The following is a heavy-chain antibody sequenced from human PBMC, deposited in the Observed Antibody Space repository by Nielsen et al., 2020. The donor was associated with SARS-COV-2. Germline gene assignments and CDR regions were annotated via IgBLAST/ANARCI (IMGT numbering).Heavy chain of an antibody. D-gene: IGHD2-2*01. CDR1: GFTFSSYA. V-gene: IGHV3-30*04. CDR3: ARDPTPRTQYCSSTSCYDAGVGYFDY. CDR2: ISYDGSNK. Sequence: GGSLRLSCAASGFTFSSYAMHWVRQAPGKGLEWVAVISYDGSNKYYADSVKGRFTISRDNSKNTLYLQMNSLRAEDTAVYYCARDPTPRTQYCSSTSCYDAGVGYFDYWGQGTLVTVSS. J-gene: IGHJ4*02.